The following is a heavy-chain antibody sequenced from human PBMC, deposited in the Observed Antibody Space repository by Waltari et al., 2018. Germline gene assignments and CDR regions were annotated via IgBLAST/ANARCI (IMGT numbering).Heavy chain of an antibody. CDR2: IYYSGST. J-gene: IGHJ4*02. Sequence: QVQLQESGPGLVKPSETLSLTCTVSGGSISSYYWSWIRQPPGKGLEWIGYIYYSGSTNYNPSLKRRVSISVDTSKNQFSLKLSSVTAADTAVYYCARDLSGSYVYWGQGTLVTVSS. CDR1: GGSISSYY. D-gene: IGHD1-26*01. CDR3: ARDLSGSYVY. V-gene: IGHV4-59*01.